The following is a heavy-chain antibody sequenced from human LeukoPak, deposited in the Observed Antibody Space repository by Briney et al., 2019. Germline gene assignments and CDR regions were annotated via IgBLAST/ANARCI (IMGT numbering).Heavy chain of an antibody. J-gene: IGHJ3*02. CDR3: AREGAAVVAATRDAFDI. D-gene: IGHD2-15*01. V-gene: IGHV4-30-4*01. Sequence: SQTLSLTCTVSGGSISSGDYYWSWIRQPPGKGLEWIGYIYYSGSTYYNPSLKSRVTISVDTSKNQFSLKLSSVTAADTAVYYCAREGAAVVAATRDAFDIWGQGTMVTVSS. CDR1: GGSISSGDYY. CDR2: IYYSGST.